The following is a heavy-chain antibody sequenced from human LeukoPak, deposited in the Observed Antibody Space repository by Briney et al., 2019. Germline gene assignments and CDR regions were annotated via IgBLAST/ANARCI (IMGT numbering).Heavy chain of an antibody. CDR3: ARRGYCSGGSCSYYFDY. V-gene: IGHV5-51*01. D-gene: IGHD2-15*01. Sequence: GESLKISCKGSGYSFTSYWIGWVRQMPGKGLEWMGIIYPGDSDTRYSPSFQGQVTISADKSISTAYLQWSSLKALDTAMYYCARRGYCSGGSCSYYFDYWGQGTLVTVSS. J-gene: IGHJ4*02. CDR2: IYPGDSDT. CDR1: GYSFTSYW.